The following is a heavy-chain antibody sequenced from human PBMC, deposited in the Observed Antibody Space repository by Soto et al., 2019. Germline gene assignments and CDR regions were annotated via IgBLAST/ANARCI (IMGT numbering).Heavy chain of an antibody. J-gene: IGHJ6*02. D-gene: IGHD4-17*01. Sequence: GGSLRLSCAASGFTFSSYGMHWVRQAPGKGLEWVAVISYDGSNKYYADSVKGRFTISRDNSKNTLYLQMNSLRAEDTAVYYCAKDLRRPAFLTTGFSYYYYGMDVWGQGTTVTVSS. V-gene: IGHV3-30*18. CDR2: ISYDGSNK. CDR1: GFTFSSYG. CDR3: AKDLRRPAFLTTGFSYYYYGMDV.